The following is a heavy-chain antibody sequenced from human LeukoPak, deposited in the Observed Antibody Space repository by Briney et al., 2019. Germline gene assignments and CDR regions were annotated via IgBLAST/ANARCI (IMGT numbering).Heavy chain of an antibody. D-gene: IGHD3-10*01. Sequence: PSETLSLTCTVSGGSISSSSYYWGWIRQPPGKGLELIGRIYTSESTNYNPSLKSRVTISVDTSKNQFSLKLSSVTAADTAVYYCARVGLNYYGAFDIWGQGTMVTVSS. V-gene: IGHV4-61*02. CDR3: ARVGLNYYGAFDI. CDR1: GGSISSSSYY. J-gene: IGHJ3*02. CDR2: IYTSEST.